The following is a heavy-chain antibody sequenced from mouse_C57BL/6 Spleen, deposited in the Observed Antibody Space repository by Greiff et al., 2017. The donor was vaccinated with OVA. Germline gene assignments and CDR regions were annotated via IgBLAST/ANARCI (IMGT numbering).Heavy chain of an antibody. CDR2: INPSNGGT. D-gene: IGHD1-1*01. CDR3: ARAPIITTVVATYYYAMDY. CDR1: GYTFTSYW. V-gene: IGHV1-53*01. J-gene: IGHJ4*01. Sequence: QVQLQQPGTELVKPGASVKLSCKASGYTFTSYWMHWVKQRPGQGLEWIGNINPSNGGTNYNEKFKSKATLTVDKSSSTAYMQLSSLTSEDSAVYYCARAPIITTVVATYYYAMDYWGQGTSVTVSS.